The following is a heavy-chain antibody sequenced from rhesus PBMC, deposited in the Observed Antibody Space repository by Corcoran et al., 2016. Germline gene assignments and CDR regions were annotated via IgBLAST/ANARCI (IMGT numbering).Heavy chain of an antibody. Sequence: QLQLQESGPGLVKPSETLSLTCAVSGGSISGYYWSWIRQPPGKGLEWIGNIDGKIAGTNYNPSLKSRFTISKEPSKNQFSLKLSSVTAADTAVYYCARRGYSGYSYFFDYWGQGVLVTVSS. D-gene: IGHD5-42*01. J-gene: IGHJ4*01. CDR3: ARRGYSGYSYFFDY. CDR2: IDGKIAGT. CDR1: GGSISGYY. V-gene: IGHV4-81*01.